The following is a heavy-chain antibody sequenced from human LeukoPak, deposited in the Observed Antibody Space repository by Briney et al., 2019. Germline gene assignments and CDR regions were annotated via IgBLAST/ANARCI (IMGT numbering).Heavy chain of an antibody. J-gene: IGHJ4*02. CDR3: ARLAYCGGDCYPYYFDY. CDR2: MSSSSSYI. Sequence: GGSLRLSCAAPGFTFSRNNMNWVRQAPGKGLEWVSSMSSSSSYIYYADSVKGRFTISRDNAKNSLNLQMNSLRAEDTAVYYCARLAYCGGDCYPYYFDYWGQGTLVTVSS. V-gene: IGHV3-21*01. D-gene: IGHD2-21*02. CDR1: GFTFSRNN.